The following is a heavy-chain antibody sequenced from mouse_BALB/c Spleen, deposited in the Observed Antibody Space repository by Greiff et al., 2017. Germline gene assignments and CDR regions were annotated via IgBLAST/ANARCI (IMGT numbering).Heavy chain of an antibody. V-gene: IGHV5-12-1*01. Sequence: EVQRVESGGGLVKPGGSLKLSCAASGFAFSSYDMSWVRQTPEKRLEWVAYISSGGGSTYYPDTVKGRFTISRDNAKNTLYLQMSSLRSEDTAMYYCARHGWLLRGYYAMDYWGQGTSVTVSS. CDR1: GFAFSSYD. J-gene: IGHJ4*01. CDR2: ISSGGGST. CDR3: ARHGWLLRGYYAMDY. D-gene: IGHD2-3*01.